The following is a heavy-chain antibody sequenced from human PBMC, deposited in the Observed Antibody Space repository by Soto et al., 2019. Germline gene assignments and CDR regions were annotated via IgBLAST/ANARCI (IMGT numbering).Heavy chain of an antibody. Sequence: SETLSLTCTVSGGSISSGDYYWSWIRQPPGKGLEWIGYIYYSGSTYYNPSLKSRVTISVDTSKNQFSLKLSSVTAADTAVYYCARDRITMVRGVYYGMDVWGQGTTVTVSS. J-gene: IGHJ6*02. CDR1: GGSISSGDYY. V-gene: IGHV4-30-4*01. CDR2: IYYSGST. D-gene: IGHD3-10*01. CDR3: ARDRITMVRGVYYGMDV.